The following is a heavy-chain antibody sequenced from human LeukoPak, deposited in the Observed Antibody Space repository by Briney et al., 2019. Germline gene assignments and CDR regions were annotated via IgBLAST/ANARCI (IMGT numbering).Heavy chain of an antibody. CDR2: IYYSGST. D-gene: IGHD5-18*01. J-gene: IGHJ4*02. CDR1: GGSISSSSYY. CDR3: ARHGGYSYGPFDY. Sequence: SETLSLTCTVSGGSISSSSYYWGWIRQPPGKGLEWIGSIYYSGSTYYNPSLKSRVTISVDTSKSQFSLKLSSVTAADTAVYYCARHGGYSYGPFDYWGQGTLVTVSS. V-gene: IGHV4-39*01.